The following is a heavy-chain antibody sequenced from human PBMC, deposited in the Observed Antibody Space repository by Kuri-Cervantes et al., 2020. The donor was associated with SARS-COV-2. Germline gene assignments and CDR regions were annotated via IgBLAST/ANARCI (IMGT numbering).Heavy chain of an antibody. Sequence: LSLTCAASGFTFSSYEMHWVRQAPGKGLEWVSYISSSGSAIYYADSVKGRFTISRDNAKNSLYLQMNSLRAEDTAVYYCARDTVRGVIRYYFDYWGQGTLVTVSS. D-gene: IGHD3-16*02. J-gene: IGHJ4*02. CDR3: ARDTVRGVIRYYFDY. V-gene: IGHV3-48*03. CDR1: GFTFSSYE. CDR2: ISSSGSAI.